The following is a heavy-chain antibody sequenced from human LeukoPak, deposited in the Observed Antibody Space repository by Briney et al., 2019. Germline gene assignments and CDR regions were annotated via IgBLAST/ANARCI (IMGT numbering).Heavy chain of an antibody. V-gene: IGHV4-61*01. CDR1: GGSVSSGSYY. J-gene: IGHJ5*02. CDR3: ARTVAWFDP. CDR2: IYYSGST. Sequence: SETLSLTCTVSGGSVSSGSYYWSWIRQPPGKGLEWIGYIYYSGSTNYNPSLKSRVTISVDTSKNQFPLKLSSVTAADTAVYYCARTVAWFDPWGQGTLVTVSS. D-gene: IGHD4-23*01.